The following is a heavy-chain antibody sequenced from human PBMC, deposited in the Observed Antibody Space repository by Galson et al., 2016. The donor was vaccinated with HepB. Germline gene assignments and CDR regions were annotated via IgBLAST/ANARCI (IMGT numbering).Heavy chain of an antibody. V-gene: IGHV4-31*03. CDR2: IYYSGST. CDR1: GGSISSGGYY. D-gene: IGHD6-13*01. J-gene: IGHJ4*02. Sequence: TLSLTCTVSGGSISSGGYYRSWIRQHPGKGLEWIGYIYYSGSTYYNPSLRSRVTKSADTSKNQFSLKLSSVTAADTAVYYCASWGYSSSRYSDYWGQGTLVTVSS. CDR3: ASWGYSSSRYSDY.